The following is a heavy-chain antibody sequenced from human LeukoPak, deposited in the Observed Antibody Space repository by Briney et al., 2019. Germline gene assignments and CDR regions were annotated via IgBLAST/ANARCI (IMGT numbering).Heavy chain of an antibody. J-gene: IGHJ5*02. D-gene: IGHD3-3*01. V-gene: IGHV5-51*01. CDR1: GYSFTSYW. CDR2: IYPGDSDT. CDR3: ARLSYDFWSGYKSMPNWFDP. Sequence: GESLKISCKGSGYSFTSYWIGWVRQMPGKGLEWMGIIYPGDSDTRYCPSFQGQVTISADKSISTAYLQWSSLKASDTAMYYCARLSYDFWSGYKSMPNWFDPWGQGTLVTVSS.